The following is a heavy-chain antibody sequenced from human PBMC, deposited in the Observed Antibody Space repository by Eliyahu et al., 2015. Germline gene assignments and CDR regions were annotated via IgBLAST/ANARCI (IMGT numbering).Heavy chain of an antibody. CDR3: ARGDYGDYVRFGFMGSNWFDP. Sequence: QVQLQQWGAGLLKPSETLSLTCAVYGGSFSGXYWSWIRQPPGKRLEWIGEINHSGSTNYNPPLKSRVTISVDTSKNQFSLKLSSVTAADTAVYYCARGDYGDYVRFGFMGSNWFDPWGQGTLVTVSS. CDR2: INHSGST. V-gene: IGHV4-34*01. CDR1: GGSFSGXY. D-gene: IGHD4-17*01. J-gene: IGHJ5*02.